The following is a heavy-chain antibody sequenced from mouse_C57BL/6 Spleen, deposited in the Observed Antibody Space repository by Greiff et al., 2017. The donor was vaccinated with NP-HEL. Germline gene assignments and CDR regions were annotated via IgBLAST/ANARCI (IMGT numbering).Heavy chain of an antibody. J-gene: IGHJ2*01. V-gene: IGHV1-15*01. D-gene: IGHD2-4*01. CDR1: GYTFTDYE. Sequence: VQLQESGAELVRPGASVTLSCKASGYTFTDYEMHWVKQTPVHGLEWIGAIDPETGGTAYNQKFKGKAILTADKSSSTAYMELRSLTSEDSAVYYCTRRGLRDYWGQGTTLTVSS. CDR2: IDPETGGT. CDR3: TRRGLRDY.